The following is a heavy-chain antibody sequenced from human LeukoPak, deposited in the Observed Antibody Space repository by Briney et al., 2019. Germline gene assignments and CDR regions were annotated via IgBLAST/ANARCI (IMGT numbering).Heavy chain of an antibody. D-gene: IGHD6-6*01. Sequence: SQTLSLTCTVSGGSISSGGYYWSWIRQPPGKGLEWIGYIYHSGSTYYNPSLKSRVTISVDRSKNQFSLKLSSVTAADTAVYYCARDGVEYSGSGPSDWFDPWGQGTLVTVSS. CDR2: IYHSGST. V-gene: IGHV4-30-2*01. CDR1: GGSISSGGYY. CDR3: ARDGVEYSGSGPSDWFDP. J-gene: IGHJ5*02.